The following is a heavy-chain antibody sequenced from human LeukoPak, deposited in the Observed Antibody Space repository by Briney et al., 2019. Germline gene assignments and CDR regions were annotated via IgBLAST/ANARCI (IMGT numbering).Heavy chain of an antibody. CDR3: ASPGLSSYGRNRFDP. Sequence: TSETLSLTCAVYGGSFSGYYWSWIRQPPGKGLEWIGEINHSGSTNYNPSLKSRVTISVDTSKNQFSLKLSSVTAADPAVYYCASPGLSSYGRNRFDPWGPGTLVT. V-gene: IGHV4-34*01. D-gene: IGHD5-18*01. J-gene: IGHJ5*02. CDR2: INHSGST. CDR1: GGSFSGYY.